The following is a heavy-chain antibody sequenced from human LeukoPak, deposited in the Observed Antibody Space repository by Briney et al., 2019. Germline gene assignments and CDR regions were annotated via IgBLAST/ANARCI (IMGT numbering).Heavy chain of an antibody. V-gene: IGHV3-30*04. Sequence: GRSLRLSCAASGFTFSSYSMHWVRQAPGEGLEWVAVISNDGSTKYYADSVKGRFTISRDNSENTLLLLGSSLRAEDTAVYYCAKGTYDALDYWGQGTLVTVSS. CDR2: ISNDGSTK. J-gene: IGHJ4*02. D-gene: IGHD1-1*01. CDR1: GFTFSSYS. CDR3: AKGTYDALDY.